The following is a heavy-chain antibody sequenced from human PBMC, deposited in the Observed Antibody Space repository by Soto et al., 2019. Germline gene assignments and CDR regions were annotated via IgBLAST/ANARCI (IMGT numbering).Heavy chain of an antibody. D-gene: IGHD3-16*01. CDR2: TRNKGNGYTT. Sequence: EVQLVESGGGLVQPGGSLRLSCAASGLTLSDHYMDWVRQAPGKGLEWVGRTRNKGNGYTTEYAASVKGRFTISRDESENSVYVQINSLTTEATSMDQCARGGGWAFGNWGQGTLVTVSS. CDR3: ARGGGWAFGN. CDR1: GLTLSDHY. V-gene: IGHV3-72*01. J-gene: IGHJ4*02.